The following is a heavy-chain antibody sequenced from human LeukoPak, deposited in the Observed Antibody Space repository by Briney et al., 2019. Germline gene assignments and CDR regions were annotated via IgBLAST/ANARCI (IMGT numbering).Heavy chain of an antibody. J-gene: IGHJ4*02. D-gene: IGHD6-19*01. CDR3: ARQGGIAVAGAFDY. CDR2: ISSSSSYI. CDR1: GFTFSSYS. Sequence: GGSLRLSCAASGFTFSSYSMNWVCQAPGKGLEWVSSISSSSSYIYYADSVKGRFTISRDNAKNSLYLQMNSLRAEDTAVYYCARQGGIAVAGAFDYWGQGTLVTVSS. V-gene: IGHV3-21*01.